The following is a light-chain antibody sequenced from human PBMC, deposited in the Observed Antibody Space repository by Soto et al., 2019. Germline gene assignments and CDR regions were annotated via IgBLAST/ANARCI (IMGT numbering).Light chain of an antibody. CDR3: QSYDSSLSGLV. Sequence: QAVVTQPPSVSGAPGQRVTIYCTGSSSNIGAGYDVHWYQQLPGTAPKLLIYGNSNRPSGVPDRFSGSKSGTSASLAITGLQAEDEADYYCQSYDSSLSGLVFGTGTKLTVL. V-gene: IGLV1-40*01. CDR2: GNS. CDR1: SSNIGAGYD. J-gene: IGLJ1*01.